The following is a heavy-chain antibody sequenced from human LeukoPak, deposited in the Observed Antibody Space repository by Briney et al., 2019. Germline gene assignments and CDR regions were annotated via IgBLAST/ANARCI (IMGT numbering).Heavy chain of an antibody. CDR2: ISAYNGNT. Sequence: GASVKVSCKASGYTFTSYGISWVRQAPGQGLEWMGWISAYNGNTNYAQKLQGRVTITRDTSASTAYMELSSLRSEDTAVYYCASSDVDYYYYGMDVWGQGTTVTVSS. V-gene: IGHV1-18*01. CDR1: GYTFTSYG. J-gene: IGHJ6*02. CDR3: ASSDVDYYYYGMDV. D-gene: IGHD2-21*01.